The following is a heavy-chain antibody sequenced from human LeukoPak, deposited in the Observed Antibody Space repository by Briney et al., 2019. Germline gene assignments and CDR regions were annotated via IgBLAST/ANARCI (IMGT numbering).Heavy chain of an antibody. CDR1: GFTFSNYW. J-gene: IGHJ5*02. D-gene: IGHD2-15*01. V-gene: IGHV3-74*01. CDR3: ARDGIGGRCDWFDP. Sequence: PGGSLRLSCAASGFTFSNYWMHWVRQAPGKGLVWVSRIKSDGSSTSYADPVKGRLPPSRDNAKNTLYLQMNSLRAEDTAVYFCARDGIGGRCDWFDPWGQGALVAVSS. CDR2: IKSDGSST.